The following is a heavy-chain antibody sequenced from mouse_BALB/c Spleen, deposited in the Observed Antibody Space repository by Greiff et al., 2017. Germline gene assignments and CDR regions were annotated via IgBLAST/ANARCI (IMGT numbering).Heavy chain of an antibody. J-gene: IGHJ2*01. Sequence: VQLQQSGAELVRPGTSVKVSCKASGYAFTNYLIEWVKQRPGQGLEWIGVINPGSGGTNYNEKFKGKATLTADKSSSTAYMQLSSLTSDDSAVYFCARRRITTVAYFDYWGQGTTLTVSS. CDR1: GYAFTNYL. V-gene: IGHV1-54*01. CDR2: INPGSGGT. D-gene: IGHD1-1*01. CDR3: ARRRITTVAYFDY.